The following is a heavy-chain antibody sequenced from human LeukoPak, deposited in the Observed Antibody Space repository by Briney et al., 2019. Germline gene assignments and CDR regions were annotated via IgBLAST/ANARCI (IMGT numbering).Heavy chain of an antibody. CDR2: IYPGDSDT. V-gene: IGHV5-51*01. CDR3: ARVERGYSYGQSN. J-gene: IGHJ4*02. D-gene: IGHD5-18*01. CDR1: GYSFTSYW. Sequence: GASLKISFKGSGYSFTSYWIGWVRPVPGKGLEWMGIIYPGDSDTRYSPSFQGQVTISADKSISTAYLQWSSLKASDTAMYYCARVERGYSYGQSNWGQGTLVTVSS.